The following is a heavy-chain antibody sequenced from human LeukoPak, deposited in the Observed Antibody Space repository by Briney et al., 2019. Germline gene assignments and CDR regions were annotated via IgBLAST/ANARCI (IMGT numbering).Heavy chain of an antibody. D-gene: IGHD2-21*02. Sequence: GGSLKLSCATSGFTFRSYAMSWVRQAPGKGLEWVSAISGSGGTTYYADSVKGRFTISRDNSKNTLYLQMNSLSAEDTAVYYCAKDRDSSRRGVDYWGQGTLVTVSS. CDR3: AKDRDSSRRGVDY. V-gene: IGHV3-23*01. J-gene: IGHJ4*02. CDR2: ISGSGGTT. CDR1: GFTFRSYA.